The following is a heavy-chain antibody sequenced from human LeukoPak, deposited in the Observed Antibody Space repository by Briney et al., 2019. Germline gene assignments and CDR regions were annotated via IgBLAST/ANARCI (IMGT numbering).Heavy chain of an antibody. CDR2: IKQDGSEK. CDR3: ARDLWYSGYDFDY. Sequence: GGSLRLSCAASGFTFSSYWMSWVRQAPGKGLEWVVNIKQDGSEKYYVDSVKGRFTISRDNAKNSLYLQMNSLRAEDTAVYYCARDLWYSGYDFDYWGQGTLVTVSS. J-gene: IGHJ4*02. D-gene: IGHD5-12*01. V-gene: IGHV3-7*01. CDR1: GFTFSSYW.